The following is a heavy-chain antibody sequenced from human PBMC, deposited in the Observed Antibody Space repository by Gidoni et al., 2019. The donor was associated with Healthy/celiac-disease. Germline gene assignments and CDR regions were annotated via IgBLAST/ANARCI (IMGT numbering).Heavy chain of an antibody. J-gene: IGHJ4*02. Sequence: FTISRDNAKNSLYLQMNSLRVEDTAVYYCARGTRILVYWGQGTLVTVSS. CDR3: ARGTRILVY. V-gene: IGHV3-11*01. D-gene: IGHD2-15*01.